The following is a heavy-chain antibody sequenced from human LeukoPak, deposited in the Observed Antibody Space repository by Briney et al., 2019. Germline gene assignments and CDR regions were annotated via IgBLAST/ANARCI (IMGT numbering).Heavy chain of an antibody. Sequence: SETLSLTCTVSGGSISSYYWSWIRQHPGKGLEWIGYIYYSGSTYYNPSLKSRVTISVDTSKNQFSLKLSSVTAADTAVYYCARELGYYDSSGYYYSAFDIWGQGTMVTVSS. D-gene: IGHD3-22*01. CDR2: IYYSGST. J-gene: IGHJ3*02. CDR1: GGSISSYY. CDR3: ARELGYYDSSGYYYSAFDI. V-gene: IGHV4-59*06.